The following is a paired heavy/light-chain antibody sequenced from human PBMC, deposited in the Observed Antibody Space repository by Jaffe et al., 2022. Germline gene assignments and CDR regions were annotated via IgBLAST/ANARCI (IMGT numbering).Light chain of an antibody. J-gene: IGKJ5*01. V-gene: IGKV1-9*01. CDR1: QGISSY. CDR3: QQLNSYPIT. Sequence: DIQLTQSPSFLSASVGDRVTITCRASQGISSYLAWYQQKPGKAPKLLIYAASTLQSGVPSRFSGSGSGTEFTLTISSLQPEDFATYYCQQLNSYPITFGQGTRLEIK. CDR2: AAS.
Heavy chain of an antibody. V-gene: IGHV4-34*01. CDR3: ARVGSSWSRYYYYYYMDV. D-gene: IGHD6-13*01. CDR2: INHSGST. CDR1: GGSFSGYY. Sequence: QVQLQQWGAGLLKPSETLSLTCAVYGGSFSGYYWSWIRQPPGKGLEWIGEINHSGSTNYNPSLKSRVTISVDTSKNQFSLKLSSVTAADTAVYYCARVGSSWSRYYYYYYMDVWGKGTTVTVSS. J-gene: IGHJ6*03.